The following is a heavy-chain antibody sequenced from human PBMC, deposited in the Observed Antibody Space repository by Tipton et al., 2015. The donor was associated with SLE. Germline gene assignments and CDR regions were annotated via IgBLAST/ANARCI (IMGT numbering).Heavy chain of an antibody. CDR2: IRYDGSNK. Sequence: GSLRLSCAASGFTFSSYGMHWVRQAPGRGLEWVAFIRYDGSNKYYADSVKGRFTISRDNSKNTLYLQMNSLRAEDTAVYYCARLSPDYDFWSGYYFDYWGQGTLVTVSS. CDR3: ARLSPDYDFWSGYYFDY. D-gene: IGHD3-3*01. V-gene: IGHV3-30*02. J-gene: IGHJ4*02. CDR1: GFTFSSYG.